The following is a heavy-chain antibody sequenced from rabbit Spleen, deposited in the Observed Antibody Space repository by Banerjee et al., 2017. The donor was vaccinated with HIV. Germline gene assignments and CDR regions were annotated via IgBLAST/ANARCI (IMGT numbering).Heavy chain of an antibody. CDR2: IDTSRDNT. CDR1: GFSFSISYY. D-gene: IGHD4-1*01. V-gene: IGHV1S40*01. Sequence: SLEESGGDLVKPGASLTLTCTASGFSFSISYYMCWVRQAPGKGPEWIACIDTSRDNTYYASWARGRFTISKTSSTTVTLQMTSLTAADTATYFCARDRSSAWGAPFDLNYYFNLWGPGTLVTVS. J-gene: IGHJ4*01. CDR3: ARDRSSAWGAPFDLNYYFNL.